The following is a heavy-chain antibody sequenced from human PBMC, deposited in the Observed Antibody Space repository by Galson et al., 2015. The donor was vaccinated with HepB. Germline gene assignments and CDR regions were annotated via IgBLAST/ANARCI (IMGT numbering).Heavy chain of an antibody. CDR3: ARRVGYYYGSGSYVTSPYNWVDP. CDR1: GYSFTSYW. CDR2: IYPGDSDT. J-gene: IGHJ5*02. V-gene: IGHV5-51*03. D-gene: IGHD3-10*01. Sequence: QSGAEVKKPGESLKISCKGSGYSFTSYWIGWVRQMPGKGLEWMGIIYPGDSDTRYSPSFQGQVTISADKSISTAYLQWSSLKASDSAMYYCARRVGYYYGSGSYVTSPYNWVDPWGQGTLVTVSS.